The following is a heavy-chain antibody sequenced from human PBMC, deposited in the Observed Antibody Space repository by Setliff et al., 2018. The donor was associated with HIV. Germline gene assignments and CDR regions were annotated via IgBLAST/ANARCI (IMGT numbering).Heavy chain of an antibody. CDR1: GYTFTSYG. CDR3: ARNSNMVAVAGSWRSGGGH. J-gene: IGHJ4*02. Sequence: ASVKVSCKASGYTFTSYGISWVRQAPGQGLEWMGWISAYNGNTNYAQKLQGRVTMTTDTSTSTAYMELRSLRSDDRAVYYCARNSNMVAVAGSWRSGGGHWGQGTLVTVSS. CDR2: ISAYNGNT. V-gene: IGHV1-18*01. D-gene: IGHD6-19*01.